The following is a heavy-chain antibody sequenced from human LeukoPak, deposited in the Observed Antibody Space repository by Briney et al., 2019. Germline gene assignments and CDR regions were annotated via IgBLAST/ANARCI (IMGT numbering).Heavy chain of an antibody. J-gene: IGHJ6*02. V-gene: IGHV3-64D*09. Sequence: PGGSLRLSCSASGFTFSSYAMHWVRQAPGKGLEYVSAIISNGGSTYYADSVKGRFTVSRDNSKNTLYLQMSSLRAEDTAVYYCVKSGYSGSYYGMDVWGQGTTVTVSS. CDR1: GFTFSSYA. D-gene: IGHD6-13*01. CDR2: IISNGGST. CDR3: VKSGYSGSYYGMDV.